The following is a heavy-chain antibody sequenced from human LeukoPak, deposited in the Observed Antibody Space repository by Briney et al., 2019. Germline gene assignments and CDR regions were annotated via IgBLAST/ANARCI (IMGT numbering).Heavy chain of an antibody. Sequence: SETLSLTCAVYGGSFSGYYWSWIRQPPGKGLEWMGEINHSGSTNYNPSLKSRVTISVDTSKNQFSLKLSSVTAADTAVYYCARKNSSGWPYYYYGMDVWGQGTTVTVSS. D-gene: IGHD6-19*01. CDR3: ARKNSSGWPYYYYGMDV. CDR2: INHSGST. J-gene: IGHJ6*02. CDR1: GGSFSGYY. V-gene: IGHV4-34*01.